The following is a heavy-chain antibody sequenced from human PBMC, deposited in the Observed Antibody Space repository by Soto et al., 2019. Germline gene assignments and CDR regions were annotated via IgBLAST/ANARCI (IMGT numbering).Heavy chain of an antibody. CDR2: IWYDASKQ. D-gene: IGHD2-15*01. V-gene: IGHV3-33*01. Sequence: GWSLRLSCETSVFSFIVYGMHWVRQAPGKGLEWVAVIWYDASKQFYAASVEGRFTISRDNSKAILYLQMNSLRAEDTAVYYCAAWAEGATEVHWGQGTLVTVP. CDR1: VFSFIVYG. J-gene: IGHJ4*02. CDR3: AAWAEGATEVH.